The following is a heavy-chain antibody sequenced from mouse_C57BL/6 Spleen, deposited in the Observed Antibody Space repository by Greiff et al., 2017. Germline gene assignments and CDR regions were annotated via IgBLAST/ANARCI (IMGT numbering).Heavy chain of an antibody. Sequence: VQLQQSGAELAKPGASVKLSCKASGYTFTSYRMHWVKQRPGQGLEWIGYIYPSSGYTKYNQKFKDKDTLTADKSSSTAYMQLSSMTYEDAAVYYCARAYGEWEGNWYFDVWGTGTTGTVSS. V-gene: IGHV1-7*01. CDR1: GYTFTSYR. CDR3: ARAYGEWEGNWYFDV. D-gene: IGHD1-1*02. J-gene: IGHJ1*03. CDR2: IYPSSGYT.